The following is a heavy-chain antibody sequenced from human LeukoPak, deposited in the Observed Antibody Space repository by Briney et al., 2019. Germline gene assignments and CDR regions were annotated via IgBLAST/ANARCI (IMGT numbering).Heavy chain of an antibody. CDR3: ARVDYSSGWRAYYMDV. V-gene: IGHV1-3*01. CDR1: GYTFTSYA. J-gene: IGHJ6*03. Sequence: GASVKVSCKASGYTFTSYAMHWVRQAPGQRLEWMGWINAGNGNTKYSQEFQGRVTMTTDTSTSTAYMELRSLRSDDTAVYYCARVDYSSGWRAYYMDVWGKGTTVTVSS. D-gene: IGHD6-19*01. CDR2: INAGNGNT.